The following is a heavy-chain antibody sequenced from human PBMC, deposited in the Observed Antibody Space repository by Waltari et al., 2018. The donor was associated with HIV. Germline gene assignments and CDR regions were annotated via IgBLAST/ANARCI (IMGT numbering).Heavy chain of an antibody. CDR1: GFNFSTFG. CDR3: AKDLVTRGFFYFYGMHV. J-gene: IGHJ6*02. V-gene: IGHV3-30*18. Sequence: QVQLEESGGGVVQSGRSLRLTCVASGFNFSTFGMHWVRQAPGKGLGWVAVRSYYGHNKQYADSVKGRFTISRDNSNSTLFLQMSSLRPDDTAVYYCAKDLVTRGFFYFYGMHVWGQGTTVTVSS. D-gene: IGHD3-10*01. CDR2: RSYYGHNK.